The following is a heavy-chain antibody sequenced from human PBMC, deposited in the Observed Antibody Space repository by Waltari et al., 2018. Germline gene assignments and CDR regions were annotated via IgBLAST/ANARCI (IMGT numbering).Heavy chain of an antibody. V-gene: IGHV4-39*01. CDR1: GGSISSSSYY. CDR3: ARAPLPVYYFDY. D-gene: IGHD1-26*01. J-gene: IGHJ4*02. CDR2: IYYSGST. Sequence: QLQLQESGPGLVKPSETLSLTCTVSGGSISSSSYYWGWIRQPPGKGLEWIGSIYYSGSTYYNPSLKSRVTISVDTSKNQFSLKLSSVTAADTAVYYCARAPLPVYYFDYWGQGTLVTVSS.